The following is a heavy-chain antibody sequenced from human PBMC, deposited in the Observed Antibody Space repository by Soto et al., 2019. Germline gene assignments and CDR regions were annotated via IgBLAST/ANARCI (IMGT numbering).Heavy chain of an antibody. D-gene: IGHD1-26*01. Sequence: GGSLRLSCAASGFTFSSYAMSWVRQAPGKGLEWVSAISGSSGYIYYADSVKGRFTISRDNSKNTLYLQMNSLRAEDTAVYYCARGELPNYYYGMDVWGQGTTVTVSS. CDR3: ARGELPNYYYGMDV. J-gene: IGHJ6*02. CDR1: GFTFSSYA. V-gene: IGHV3-21*01. CDR2: ISGSSGYI.